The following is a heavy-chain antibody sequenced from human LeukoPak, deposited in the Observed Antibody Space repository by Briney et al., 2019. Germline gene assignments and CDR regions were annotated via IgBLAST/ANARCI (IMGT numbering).Heavy chain of an antibody. V-gene: IGHV4-34*01. Sequence: PSETLSLTCAVYGGSFSGYYWTWIRQPPGKGLEWIGEINHGGTTNYNPSLKSRVTISVDTSKNQFSLKLSSVTAADTAVYYCARGGPYYYDSSGPWWFDYWGQGTLVTVSS. CDR1: GGSFSGYY. CDR3: ARGGPYYYDSSGPWWFDY. D-gene: IGHD3-22*01. J-gene: IGHJ4*02. CDR2: INHGGTT.